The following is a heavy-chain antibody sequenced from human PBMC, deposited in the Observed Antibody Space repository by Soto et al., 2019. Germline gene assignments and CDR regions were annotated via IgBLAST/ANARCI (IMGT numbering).Heavy chain of an antibody. CDR2: ISSSGSTI. D-gene: IGHD6-13*01. Sequence: QVQLVESGGGLVKPGGSLRLSCAASGFTFSDYYMSWIRQAPGKGLEWVSHISSSGSTIYYADSVKGRFTISRDNAKNTLYLQMNSLRAEDTAVYYCARVGRAAAATSRYYYMDVWGRGTTVTVSS. V-gene: IGHV3-11*01. CDR3: ARVGRAAAATSRYYYMDV. J-gene: IGHJ6*03. CDR1: GFTFSDYY.